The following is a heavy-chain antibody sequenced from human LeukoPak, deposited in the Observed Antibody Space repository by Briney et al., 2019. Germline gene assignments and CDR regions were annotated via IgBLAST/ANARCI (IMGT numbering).Heavy chain of an antibody. J-gene: IGHJ4*02. CDR2: ISETGRST. CDR1: GFTFSTFA. D-gene: IGHD5-18*01. V-gene: IGHV3-23*01. CDR3: AKDRGYSYGISEY. Sequence: GGSLRLSCAASGFTFSTFAMNWVRQAPGKGLEWVSTISETGRSTYYADSVKGQFTISRDNSKNTLYLQMNSLRAEDTAVYYCAKDRGYSYGISEYWGQGTLVTVSS.